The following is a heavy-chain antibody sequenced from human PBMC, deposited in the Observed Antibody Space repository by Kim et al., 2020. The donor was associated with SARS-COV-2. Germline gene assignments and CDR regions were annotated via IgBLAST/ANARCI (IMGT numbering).Heavy chain of an antibody. J-gene: IGHJ6*02. CDR3: ARDGGAALPQRYYYDSSGYYLSFYYYYGMDV. V-gene: IGHV1-69*13. Sequence: SVKVSCKASGGTFSSYAISWVRQAPRQGLEWMGGIIPIFGTANYAQKFQGRVTITADESTSTAYMELSSLRSEDTAVYYCARDGGAALPQRYYYDSSGYYLSFYYYYGMDVWGQGTTVTVSS. D-gene: IGHD3-22*01. CDR1: GGTFSSYA. CDR2: IIPIFGTA.